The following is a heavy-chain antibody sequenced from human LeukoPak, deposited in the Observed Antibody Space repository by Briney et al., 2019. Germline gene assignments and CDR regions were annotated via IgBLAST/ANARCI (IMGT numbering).Heavy chain of an antibody. V-gene: IGHV3-53*01. J-gene: IGHJ4*02. CDR2: IYSGGNT. CDR3: ATPGQWLVRGYFDY. Sequence: GGSLRLSCAASGFTVSSNYMSWVRQPPGKGLEWVSVIYSGGNTYYADSVKGRFTISRDNSKNTLYLQMNSLRAEDTAVYYCATPGQWLVRGYFDYWGQGTLVIVSS. CDR1: GFTVSSNY. D-gene: IGHD6-19*01.